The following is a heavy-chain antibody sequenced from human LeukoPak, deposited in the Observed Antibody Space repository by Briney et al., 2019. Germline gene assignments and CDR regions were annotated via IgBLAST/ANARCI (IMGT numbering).Heavy chain of an antibody. D-gene: IGHD3-3*01. Sequence: GGSLRLSCAASGFTFSSYAMSWVRQAPGKGLELVSAISGSGGSTYYADSVKGRFTISRDNSKNTLYLQMNSLRAEDTAVYYCAKTAYDFWSGLNWFDPWGQGTLVTVSS. CDR3: AKTAYDFWSGLNWFDP. CDR2: ISGSGGST. J-gene: IGHJ5*02. CDR1: GFTFSSYA. V-gene: IGHV3-23*01.